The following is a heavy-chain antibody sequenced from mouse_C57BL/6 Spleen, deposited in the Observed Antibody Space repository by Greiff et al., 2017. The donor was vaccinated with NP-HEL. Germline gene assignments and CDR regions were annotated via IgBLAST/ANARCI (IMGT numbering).Heavy chain of an antibody. CDR2: ISSGSSTI. J-gene: IGHJ3*01. CDR1: GFTFSDYG. V-gene: IGHV5-17*01. CDR3: AREWQFAY. Sequence: EVQLVESGGGLVKPGGSLKLSCAASGFTFSDYGMHWVRQAPEKGLEWVAYISSGSSTIYYADTVKGRFTISRDNAKNTLFLQMTSLRSEDTARYYCAREWQFAYWGQGTLVTVSA.